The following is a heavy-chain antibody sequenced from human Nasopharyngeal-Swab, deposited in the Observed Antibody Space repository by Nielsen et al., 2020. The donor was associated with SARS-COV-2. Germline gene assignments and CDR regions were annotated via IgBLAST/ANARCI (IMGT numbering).Heavy chain of an antibody. V-gene: IGHV3-73*01. Sequence: GESLKISCAASGFSFSVSSLNWVRQASGKGLEWVGRIRSKVNSYATTYGVSVKGRFTISRDDSKNTAYLQMNSLKTEDTAVYYCARVNPRSGSYYDAIDIWGQGTMVTVSS. D-gene: IGHD1-26*01. CDR2: IRSKVNSYAT. CDR3: ARVNPRSGSYYDAIDI. J-gene: IGHJ3*02. CDR1: GFSFSVSS.